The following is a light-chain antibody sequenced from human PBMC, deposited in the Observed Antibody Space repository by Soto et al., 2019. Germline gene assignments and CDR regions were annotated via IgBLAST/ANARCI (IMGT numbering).Light chain of an antibody. CDR1: STYIGGYTY. Sequence: QSALTQPASVSESPGQSITISCTGASTYIGGYTYVSWYQQHPGRAPKLMIYEVSNRPSGVSNRFSGSKSGNTASLTISGLQAEDKADYYCSSYTNSSDVVFGEGTKLTVL. CDR3: SSYTNSSDVV. V-gene: IGLV2-14*01. CDR2: EVS. J-gene: IGLJ2*01.